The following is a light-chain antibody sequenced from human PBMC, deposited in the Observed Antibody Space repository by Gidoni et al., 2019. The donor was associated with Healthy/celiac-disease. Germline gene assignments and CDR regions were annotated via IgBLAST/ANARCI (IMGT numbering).Light chain of an antibody. CDR3: QQYGSSPPWT. V-gene: IGKV3-20*01. J-gene: IGKJ1*01. Sequence: IVLTQSPGTLSLSPGERATLSCRASQSVSSSYLAWYQQKPGQAPRLLIFDASSRATGIPDRFSGSGSGTDFTLTISRLVPEDFAVYYCQQYGSSPPWTFGQGTKVEIK. CDR2: DAS. CDR1: QSVSSSY.